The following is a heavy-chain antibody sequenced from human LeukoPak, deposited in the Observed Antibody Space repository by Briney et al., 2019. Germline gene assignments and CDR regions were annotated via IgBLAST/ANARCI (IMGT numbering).Heavy chain of an antibody. Sequence: PGGSLRLSCAGSGFTFSSHGMHWVRQAPGKGLEWVAFIRYDGSNKYYADSVKGRFTISRDNSKNTLYLQMNSLRTEDTAVYYCAREASEAFDIWGQGTTVTVSS. V-gene: IGHV3-30*02. J-gene: IGHJ3*02. CDR3: AREASEAFDI. D-gene: IGHD6-6*01. CDR1: GFTFSSHG. CDR2: IRYDGSNK.